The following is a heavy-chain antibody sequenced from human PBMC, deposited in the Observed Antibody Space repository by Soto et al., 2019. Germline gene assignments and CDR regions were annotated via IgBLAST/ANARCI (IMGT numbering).Heavy chain of an antibody. CDR3: AKARAYYYDSSALGDY. J-gene: IGHJ4*02. D-gene: IGHD3-22*01. CDR2: ISSSSSYI. V-gene: IGHV3-21*01. CDR1: GFTFSSYS. Sequence: PGGSLRLSCAASGFTFSSYSMNWVRQAPGKGLEWVSSISSSSSYIYYADSVKGRFTISRDNSKNTLYLQMNSLRAEDTAVYYCAKARAYYYDSSALGDYWGQGTLVTVSS.